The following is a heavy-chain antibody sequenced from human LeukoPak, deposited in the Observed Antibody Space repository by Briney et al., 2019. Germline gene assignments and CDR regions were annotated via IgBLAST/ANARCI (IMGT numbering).Heavy chain of an antibody. Sequence: SETLSLTCTVSGGSISTSNYYWGWIRQPPGKGLEWIGNIFYSGTTYYNPSLKTRVTISVDTSKNQFSLKLSSVTAADTAVYFCARAYSSSWYFNWFDPWGQGTLVTVSS. CDR3: ARAYSSSWYFNWFDP. CDR1: GGSISTSNYY. D-gene: IGHD6-13*01. CDR2: IFYSGTT. J-gene: IGHJ5*02. V-gene: IGHV4-39*07.